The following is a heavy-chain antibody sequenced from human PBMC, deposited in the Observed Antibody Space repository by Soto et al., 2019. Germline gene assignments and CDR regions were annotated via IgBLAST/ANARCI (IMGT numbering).Heavy chain of an antibody. D-gene: IGHD3-16*01. V-gene: IGHV4-34*01. Sequence: AVTLSLTCSVYGGAFSGYYWSWIREPPGKGLEWIGEINHSGSTNYNPSLKSRVTISVDTSKNQFSLKLSSVTAADTAVYYGARGRYVWVCNHMTADAF. J-gene: IGHJ3*01. CDR2: INHSGST. CDR3: ARGRYVWVCNHMTADAF. CDR1: GGAFSGYY.